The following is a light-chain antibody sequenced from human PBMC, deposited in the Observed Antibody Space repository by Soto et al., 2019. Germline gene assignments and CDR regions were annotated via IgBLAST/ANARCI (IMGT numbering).Light chain of an antibody. CDR2: YAS. CDR1: QSISSW. V-gene: IGKV1-5*01. Sequence: DIQMTQSPSTLSASVGDRVTITCRASQSISSWLAWYQQKPGKAPKLLIYYASSLESGVPARFIGSGSGTEFTLAISSLQPDDFATYYCQQYNSPIFTFGPGTKVDIK. CDR3: QQYNSPIFT. J-gene: IGKJ3*01.